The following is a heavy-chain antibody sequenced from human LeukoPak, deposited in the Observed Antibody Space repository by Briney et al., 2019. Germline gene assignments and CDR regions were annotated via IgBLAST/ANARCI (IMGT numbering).Heavy chain of an antibody. CDR2: MNPNSGNT. Sequence: GASVKVSCKASGYTFTSYDINWVRQATGQGLEWMGWMNPNSGNTGYAQKFQGRVTMTRNTSISTAYMELSSLRSEDTAVYYCARDSVLRYFDWLGGGWFDPWGQGTLVTVSS. V-gene: IGHV1-8*01. CDR3: ARDSVLRYFDWLGGGWFDP. D-gene: IGHD3-9*01. CDR1: GYTFTSYD. J-gene: IGHJ5*02.